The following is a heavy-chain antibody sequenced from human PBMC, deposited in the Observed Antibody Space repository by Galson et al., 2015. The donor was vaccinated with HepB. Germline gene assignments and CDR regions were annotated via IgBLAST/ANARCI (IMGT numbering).Heavy chain of an antibody. J-gene: IGHJ4*02. Sequence: SLRLSCAASGFKFSTYWMSWVRQAPGKGLDWVANIKEEGGAKNYVDSVKGRFTISRDNDKNSLFLQMNSLTAEDTAVYYCARNHYWLFDYLGQGTLVTVSS. D-gene: IGHD1-14*01. CDR3: ARNHYWLFDY. V-gene: IGHV3-7*03. CDR1: GFKFSTYW. CDR2: IKEEGGAK.